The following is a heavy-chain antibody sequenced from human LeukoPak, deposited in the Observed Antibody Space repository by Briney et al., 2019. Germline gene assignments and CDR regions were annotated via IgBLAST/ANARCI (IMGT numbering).Heavy chain of an antibody. Sequence: PGGSLRLSCAASGFTFSSYAMSWVRQAPGKGLEWVSAISGRGDSTYYADSVKGRFTISRDNSKNTLFLQMNSLRAEDTAIYYCARETGIIGRDSRVDYWGQGALVTVSS. J-gene: IGHJ4*02. CDR3: ARETGIIGRDSRVDY. V-gene: IGHV3-23*01. CDR2: ISGRGDST. D-gene: IGHD1-14*01. CDR1: GFTFSSYA.